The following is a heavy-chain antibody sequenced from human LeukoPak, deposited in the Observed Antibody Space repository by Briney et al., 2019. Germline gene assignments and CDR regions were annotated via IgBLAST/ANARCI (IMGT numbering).Heavy chain of an antibody. CDR2: IIPILGIA. CDR3: ARDTVFDY. CDR1: GGTFSSYA. V-gene: IGHV1-69*04. Sequence: ASVRVSCKASGGTFSSYAISWVRQAPGQGLEWMGRIIPILGIANYAQKFQGRVTITADKSTSTAYMELSSLRSEDTAVYYCARDTVFDYWGQGTLVTVSS. J-gene: IGHJ4*02. D-gene: IGHD2-8*02.